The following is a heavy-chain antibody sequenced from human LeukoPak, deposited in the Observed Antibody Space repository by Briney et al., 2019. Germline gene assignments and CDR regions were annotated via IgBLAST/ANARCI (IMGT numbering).Heavy chain of an antibody. CDR1: GRSISSGGYY. CDR3: ARGFIVGATPWFDP. CDR2: IYYSGST. V-gene: IGHV4-31*03. J-gene: IGHJ5*02. D-gene: IGHD1-26*01. Sequence: PSETLSLTCTVSGRSISSGGYYWSWIRQHPGKGLEWIGYIYYSGSTYYNPSLKSRVTISVDTSKNQFSLKLSSVTAADTAVYYCARGFIVGATPWFDPWGQGTLVTVSS.